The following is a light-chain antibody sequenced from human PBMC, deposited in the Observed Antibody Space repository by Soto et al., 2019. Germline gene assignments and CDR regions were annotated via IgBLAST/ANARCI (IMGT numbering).Light chain of an antibody. V-gene: IGKV1-5*03. Sequence: DIQMTQSPSTLSASVGDRVTITCRVSQIIDNWLAWYQQKPGKVPNLLIYKASTLQSGVPSRFRGSGSGTEFTLTISTLQPDDFATYYCQQYKNYRTFGPGT. CDR2: KAS. CDR3: QQYKNYRT. CDR1: QIIDNW. J-gene: IGKJ1*01.